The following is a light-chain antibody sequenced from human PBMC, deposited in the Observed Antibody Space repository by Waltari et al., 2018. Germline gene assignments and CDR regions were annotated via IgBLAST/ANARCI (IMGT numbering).Light chain of an antibody. V-gene: IGLV2-14*03. CDR1: SSDVGGEES. J-gene: IGLJ2*01. CDR2: DVN. Sequence: QSALTQPASVSGSPGQSITISCTGSSSDVGGEESVPWYEDHPGPAPKVIIYDVNKRPSGVSDRFSGSKSGNTASLTISGLQAEDEATFYCSSQSTKNGVIFGGGTKVTV. CDR3: SSQSTKNGVI.